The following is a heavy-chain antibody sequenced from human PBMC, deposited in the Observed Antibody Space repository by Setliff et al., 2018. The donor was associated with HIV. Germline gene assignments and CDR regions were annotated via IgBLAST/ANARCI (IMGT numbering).Heavy chain of an antibody. D-gene: IGHD4-17*01. CDR2: IYTSGTT. CDR1: CGSISRYY. J-gene: IGHJ4*02. CDR3: AIDSPLDYGDYYFDY. V-gene: IGHV4-4*07. Sequence: SETLSLTCTVSCGSISRYYWSWIRQPAGKRLEWIGRIYTSGTTNYNASLKSRVTMSVDMSKNQFSLKVNSVTAADTAVYYCAIDSPLDYGDYYFDYWGRGTLVTVSS.